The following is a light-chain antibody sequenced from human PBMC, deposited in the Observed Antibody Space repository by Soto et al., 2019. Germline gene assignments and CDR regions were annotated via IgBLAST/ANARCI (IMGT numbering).Light chain of an antibody. CDR1: NIGSKS. V-gene: IGLV3-21*04. CDR3: QVWDSSSDLPGVV. Sequence: SYELTQPPSVSVAPGKTARITCGGNNIGSKSVHWYQQKPGQAPVLVIYYDSDRPSGIPERFSGSNSGNTATLTISRVEAGDEADYYCQVWDSSSDLPGVVFGGGTKVTVL. J-gene: IGLJ2*01. CDR2: YDS.